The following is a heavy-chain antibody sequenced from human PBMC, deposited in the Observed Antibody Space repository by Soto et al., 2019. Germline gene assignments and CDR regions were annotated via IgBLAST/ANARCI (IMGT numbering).Heavy chain of an antibody. D-gene: IGHD6-13*01. J-gene: IGHJ3*02. CDR2: INPYNANT. V-gene: IGHV1-18*04. CDR1: GYTFTNHG. Sequence: ASVKVSCKTSGYTFTNHGINWVRQAPGQGLEWMGWINPYNANTNYAQKLQGRVTMTTDTSTSTAYMDLRSLTSDDTAVYYCAKDPQYSNTWDAAALGIRGQGTLVTVSS. CDR3: AKDPQYSNTWDAAALGI.